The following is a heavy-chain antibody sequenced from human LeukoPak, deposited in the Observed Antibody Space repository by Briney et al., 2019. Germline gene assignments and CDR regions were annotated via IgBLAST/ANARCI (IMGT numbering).Heavy chain of an antibody. J-gene: IGHJ6*02. V-gene: IGHV1-18*01. CDR2: ISAYNGDT. CDR3: AREGTAGGLNGMDV. CDR1: GYTFTSYA. D-gene: IGHD3-16*01. Sequence: ASVKVSCKASGYTFTSYAFSWVRQAPGQGLEWMGWISAYNGDTNYAQKLQGRVTMTTDTSTSTAYLELRSLRSDDTAVYYCAREGTAGGLNGMDVWGQGTTATVSS.